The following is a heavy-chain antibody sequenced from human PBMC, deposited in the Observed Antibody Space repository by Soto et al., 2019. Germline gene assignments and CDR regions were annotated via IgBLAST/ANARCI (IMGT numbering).Heavy chain of an antibody. CDR3: ARLYSSSEASYYYYYYGMDV. V-gene: IGHV5-51*01. D-gene: IGHD6-6*01. J-gene: IGHJ6*02. Sequence: VESLKISCKGSGYIFTSYWIWWLLQVAVKVLEWMGIIYPGDSDTRYSPSFQGQVTISADKSISTAYLQWSSLKASDTAMYYCARLYSSSEASYYYYYYGMDVWGQGTTVTVSS. CDR2: IYPGDSDT. CDR1: GYIFTSYW.